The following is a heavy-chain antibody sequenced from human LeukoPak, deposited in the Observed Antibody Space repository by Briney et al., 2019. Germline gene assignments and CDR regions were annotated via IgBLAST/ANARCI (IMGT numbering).Heavy chain of an antibody. V-gene: IGHV6-1*01. CDR3: ARINGGNPDY. D-gene: IGHD4-23*01. CDR1: GDSVSSNS. Sequence: SQTLSLTCAIFGDSVSSNSWNWIRQSPSRGLEWLGRTYYRSKWINDYAVSVESRITINPDTSKNQFSLQLNSVTPEDTAVYFCARINGGNPDYWGQGTLVTVSS. CDR2: TYYRSKWIN. J-gene: IGHJ4*02.